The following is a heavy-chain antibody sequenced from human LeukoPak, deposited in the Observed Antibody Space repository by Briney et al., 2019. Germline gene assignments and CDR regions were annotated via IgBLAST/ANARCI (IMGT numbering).Heavy chain of an antibody. CDR2: IYYSGST. CDR1: GGSISSYC. J-gene: IGHJ3*02. CDR3: ARHYYDSSGYDAFDI. Sequence: PSETLSLTCTVSGGSISSYCWSWIRQPPGKGLEWIGYIYYSGSTNYNPSLKSRVTISVDTSKNQFSLKLRSVTAADMALYYCARHYYDSSGYDAFDIWGQGTMVTVSS. V-gene: IGHV4-59*01. D-gene: IGHD3-22*01.